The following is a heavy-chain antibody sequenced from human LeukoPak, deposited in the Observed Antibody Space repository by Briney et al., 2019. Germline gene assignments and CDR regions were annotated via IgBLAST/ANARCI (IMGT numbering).Heavy chain of an antibody. CDR1: GFTFSSYG. Sequence: PGGSLRLSCAASGFTFSSYGMHWVRQAPGKGLEWVAVISYDGSNKYYADSVKGRFTISRDNSKNTLYLQMNSLRAEDTAVYYCAKGKEKLGYCSGGSCHLYNWFDPWGQGTLVTVSS. J-gene: IGHJ5*02. D-gene: IGHD2-15*01. CDR3: AKGKEKLGYCSGGSCHLYNWFDP. CDR2: ISYDGSNK. V-gene: IGHV3-30*18.